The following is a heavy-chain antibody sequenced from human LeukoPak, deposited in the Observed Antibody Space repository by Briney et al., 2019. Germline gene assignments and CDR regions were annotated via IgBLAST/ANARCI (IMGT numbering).Heavy chain of an antibody. Sequence: SQTLSLTCTVSGGSISSGGYYWSWIRQHPGKGLEWIGYIYYSGSTYYNPSLKSRVTISVDTSKNQFSLKLSSVTAADTAVYYCARGGHDYGDYWFDPWGQGTLVTVSS. CDR3: ARGGHDYGDYWFDP. CDR1: GGSISSGGYY. J-gene: IGHJ5*02. D-gene: IGHD4-17*01. CDR2: IYYSGST. V-gene: IGHV4-31*03.